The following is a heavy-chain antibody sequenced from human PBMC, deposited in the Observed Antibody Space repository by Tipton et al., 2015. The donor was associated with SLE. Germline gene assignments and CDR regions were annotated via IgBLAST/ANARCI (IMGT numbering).Heavy chain of an antibody. Sequence: AVSGFTLSDHHMDWVRQAPGKGLEWIGRTRNKARSYTTEYAASVKGRFVISRDDSENSLYLQMNSLKTEDTAVYYCGRDRGGGYFDYWGQGTLVTVSS. V-gene: IGHV3-72*01. CDR2: TRNKARSYTT. CDR3: GRDRGGGYFDY. CDR1: GFTLSDHH. J-gene: IGHJ4*02. D-gene: IGHD2-15*01.